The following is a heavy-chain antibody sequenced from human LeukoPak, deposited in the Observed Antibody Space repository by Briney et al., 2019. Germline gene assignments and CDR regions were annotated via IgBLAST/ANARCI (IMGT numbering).Heavy chain of an antibody. Sequence: SVKVSCKASGGTFSSYAISWVRQAPGQGLEWMGGIIPIFGTANYAQKFQGRVTITADKSTSTAYMELSSLRSEDTAVYYCAREVYYDSSGPRGSWFDPWGQGTLVTVSS. J-gene: IGHJ5*02. CDR3: AREVYYDSSGPRGSWFDP. CDR2: IIPIFGTA. CDR1: GGTFSSYA. D-gene: IGHD3-22*01. V-gene: IGHV1-69*06.